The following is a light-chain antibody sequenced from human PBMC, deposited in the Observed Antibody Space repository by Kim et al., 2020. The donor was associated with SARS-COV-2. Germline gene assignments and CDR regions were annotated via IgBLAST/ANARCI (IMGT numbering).Light chain of an antibody. CDR1: QSISTN. CDR3: QQYNKWPMYT. V-gene: IGKV3-15*01. Sequence: VSPGERATLSCRASQSISTNLAWYQHKPGQAPSLLIYGTSTRATGVPARFSGSGSGTDFTLTISSLQSEDFAVYFCQQYNKWPMYTFGQGTKLEI. J-gene: IGKJ2*01. CDR2: GTS.